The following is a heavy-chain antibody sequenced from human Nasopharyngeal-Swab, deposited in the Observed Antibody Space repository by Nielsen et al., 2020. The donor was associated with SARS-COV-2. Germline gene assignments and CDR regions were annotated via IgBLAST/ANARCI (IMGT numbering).Heavy chain of an antibody. CDR1: GYTFTSYA. CDR2: INAGNGNT. J-gene: IGHJ6*02. Sequence: ASVTVSCKASGYTFTSYAMHWVRQAPGQRLEWMGWINAGNGNTKYSQKFQGRVTITRDTSASTAYMELSSLRSEDTAVYYCASPYQGVIDYYGMDVWGQGTTVTVSS. D-gene: IGHD3-10*01. CDR3: ASPYQGVIDYYGMDV. V-gene: IGHV1-3*01.